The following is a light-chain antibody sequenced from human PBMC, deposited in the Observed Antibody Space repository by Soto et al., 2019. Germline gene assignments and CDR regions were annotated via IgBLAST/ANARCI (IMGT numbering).Light chain of an antibody. J-gene: IGLJ2*01. CDR1: SSNTGSNY. CDR3: AAWDDSLSGRV. Sequence: QVVVTQPPSASGTPGQRVTISCSGSSSNTGSNYVYWYQQLPGTAPKLLIDTNNQRPSGVPDRFSGSKSGTSASLAISGLRSEDEANYYCAAWDDSLSGRVFGGGTKLTVL. V-gene: IGLV1-47*01. CDR2: TNN.